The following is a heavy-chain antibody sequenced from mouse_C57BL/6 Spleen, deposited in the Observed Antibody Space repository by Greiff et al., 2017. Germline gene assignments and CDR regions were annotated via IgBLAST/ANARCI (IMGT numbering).Heavy chain of an antibody. Sequence: QVQLQQSGAELVMPGASVKLSCKASGYTFTSYWMHWVKQRPGQGLEWIGEIDPSDSYTNYNQKFKGKSTLTVDKSSSTAYMQLSSLTSEDSAVYYCARATVVFDYWGQGTTLTVSS. CDR1: GYTFTSYW. CDR2: IDPSDSYT. D-gene: IGHD1-1*01. V-gene: IGHV1-69*01. J-gene: IGHJ2*01. CDR3: ARATVVFDY.